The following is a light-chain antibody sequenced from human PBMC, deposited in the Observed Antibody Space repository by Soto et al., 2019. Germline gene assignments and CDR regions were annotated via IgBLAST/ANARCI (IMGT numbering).Light chain of an antibody. V-gene: IGKV3-15*01. J-gene: IGKJ5*01. CDR1: QSVSSN. Sequence: EILMTQSPATLSVSPGERATLSCRASQSVSSNFAWYQQKPGQAPRLLIYGASIRATGIPARFSGRGSGTEFTLTISSLPSEDFAVYYCQQYNNWPAITFGQGTRLEIK. CDR3: QQYNNWPAIT. CDR2: GAS.